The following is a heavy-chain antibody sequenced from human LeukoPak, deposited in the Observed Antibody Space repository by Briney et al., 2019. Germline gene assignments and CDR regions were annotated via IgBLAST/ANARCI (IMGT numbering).Heavy chain of an antibody. Sequence: QTGGSLRLSCAASGFTFSSYAMSWVRQAPGKGLEWVSAISGSGGSTYYADSVKGRFTISRDTSKNMVFLQMNSLRVEDTAVYYCARGIDYWGRGTLVTVSS. CDR1: GFTFSSYA. V-gene: IGHV3-23*01. CDR2: ISGSGGST. J-gene: IGHJ4*02. CDR3: ARGIDY.